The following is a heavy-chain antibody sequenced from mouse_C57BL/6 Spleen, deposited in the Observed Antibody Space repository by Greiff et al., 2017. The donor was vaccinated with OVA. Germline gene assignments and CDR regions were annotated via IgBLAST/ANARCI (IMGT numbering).Heavy chain of an antibody. CDR3: ARSPYDYFDY. Sequence: EVHLVESGGGLVQPGGSLSLSCAASGFTFTDYYMSWVRQPPGKALEWLGFIRNKANGYTTEYSASVKGRFTISRDNSQSILYLQMNALRAEDSATCDCARSPYDYFDYWGQGTTLTVSS. CDR1: GFTFTDYY. CDR2: IRNKANGYTT. J-gene: IGHJ2*01. V-gene: IGHV7-3*01. D-gene: IGHD2-12*01.